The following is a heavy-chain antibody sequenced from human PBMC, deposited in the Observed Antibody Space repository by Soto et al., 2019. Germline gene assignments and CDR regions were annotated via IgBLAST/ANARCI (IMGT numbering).Heavy chain of an antibody. J-gene: IGHJ6*02. CDR2: ISGSGGST. CDR3: AKSLQQLTTYYYYYGMDV. D-gene: IGHD6-13*01. Sequence: PGGSLRLSCAASGLTFSNAWMNWVRQAPGKGLGWVSAISGSGGSTYYADSVKGRFTISRDNSKNTLYLQMNSLRAEDTAVYYCAKSLQQLTTYYYYYGMDVWGQGTTVTVSS. CDR1: GLTFSNAW. V-gene: IGHV3-23*01.